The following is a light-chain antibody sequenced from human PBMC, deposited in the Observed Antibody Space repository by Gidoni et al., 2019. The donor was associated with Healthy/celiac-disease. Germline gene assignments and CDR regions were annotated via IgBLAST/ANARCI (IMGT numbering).Light chain of an antibody. Sequence: VLPQSPGTLSLSPGERATLSCRASQSVSSSYLAWYQQKPGQAPRLLIYGASSRATGIPDRFSGSGSGTDFTLTISRLEPEDFAVYYCQQYGSSSWTFGQGTKVEIK. CDR2: GAS. CDR3: QQYGSSSWT. CDR1: QSVSSSY. V-gene: IGKV3-20*01. J-gene: IGKJ1*01.